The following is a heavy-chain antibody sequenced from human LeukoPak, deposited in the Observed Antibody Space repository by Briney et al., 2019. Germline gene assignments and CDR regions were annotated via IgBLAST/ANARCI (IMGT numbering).Heavy chain of an antibody. Sequence: GGSLRLSCEASGFTFSAYAMTWVRQAPGRGLEWVSGISGSGGRTFYADSVKGRFTISRDNSKHTLYLEMKSLRVEDTAIYFCAKDSISMIVVGIDSWGQGTLVTVSS. CDR1: GFTFSAYA. CDR2: ISGSGGRT. J-gene: IGHJ4*02. CDR3: AKDSISMIVVGIDS. V-gene: IGHV3-23*01. D-gene: IGHD3-22*01.